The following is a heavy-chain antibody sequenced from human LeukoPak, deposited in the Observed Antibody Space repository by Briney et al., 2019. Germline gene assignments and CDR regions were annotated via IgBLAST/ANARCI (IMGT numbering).Heavy chain of an antibody. CDR3: ATGYYEPFAT. CDR2: ISDTGKT. Sequence: SETLSLTCSVSGASLSSYYWDWLRQSPGKGLEGIGYISDTGKTDPNPSLKSRFSISLDMSKTQFSLRLRSVTAAVSAVYYCATGYYEPFATWGPGILVTVSS. V-gene: IGHV4-59*01. J-gene: IGHJ5*02. CDR1: GASLSSYY. D-gene: IGHD2/OR15-2a*01.